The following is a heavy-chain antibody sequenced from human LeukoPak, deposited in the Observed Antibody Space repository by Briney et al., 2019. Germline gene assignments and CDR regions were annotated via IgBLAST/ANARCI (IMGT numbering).Heavy chain of an antibody. D-gene: IGHD1-7*01. V-gene: IGHV1-18*01. Sequence: ASVTVSFKAFGYTFTSYGISWVRQAPGQGLEWMGWISAYNGNTNYAQKLQGRVTMTRNTSISTAYMELSSLRSEDTAVYYCARSLSGTSSNEWGQGTLVTVSS. J-gene: IGHJ4*02. CDR1: GYTFTSYG. CDR3: ARSLSGTSSNE. CDR2: ISAYNGNT.